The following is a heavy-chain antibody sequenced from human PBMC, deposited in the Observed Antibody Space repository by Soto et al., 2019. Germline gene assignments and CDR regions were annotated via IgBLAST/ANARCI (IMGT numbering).Heavy chain of an antibody. CDR3: AKDSSGWYDAFDI. CDR2: ISGSGGST. D-gene: IGHD6-19*01. J-gene: IGHJ3*02. CDR1: GFTFSSYA. V-gene: IGHV3-23*01. Sequence: EVQLLESGGGLVQPGGSLRLSCAASGFTFSSYAMSWVRQAPGKGLEWGSAISGSGGSTYYADSVKGRFTISRDNSKNTLYLQMNSLRAEDTAVYYCAKDSSGWYDAFDIWGQGTMVTVSS.